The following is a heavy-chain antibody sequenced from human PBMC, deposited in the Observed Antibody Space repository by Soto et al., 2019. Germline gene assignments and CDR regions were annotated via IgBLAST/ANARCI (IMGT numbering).Heavy chain of an antibody. CDR3: LPGDRGSVVAGPG. V-gene: IGHV3-7*01. CDR2: IKQDGSET. J-gene: IGHJ4*02. D-gene: IGHD6-19*01. CDR1: EFTFSIYW. Sequence: EAQLVESGGGLVQPGGSLRLSCAASEFTFSIYWMSWVRQAPGRGLEWVANIKQDGSETYYVDSVKGRFTISRDNAKNSLYLQMNSLRAEDTAVYYCLPGDRGSVVAGPGWGQGTLVTVSS.